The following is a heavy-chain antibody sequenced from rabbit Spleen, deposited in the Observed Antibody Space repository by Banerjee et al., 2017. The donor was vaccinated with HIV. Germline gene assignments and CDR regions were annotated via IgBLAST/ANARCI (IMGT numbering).Heavy chain of an antibody. D-gene: IGHD8-1*01. V-gene: IGHV1S45*01. CDR2: IYTGNGKA. CDR3: TRDAGSYDYIYVYFNL. Sequence: QEQLVESGGGLVKPGASLTLTCTASGFSFSSNYDMCWVRQAPGKGLEWIGCIYTGNGKAYYASWAKGRFTISKSSSTTVTLQMTSLTAADTATYFCTRDAGSYDYIYVYFNLWGPGTLVTVS. CDR1: GFSFSSNYD. J-gene: IGHJ4*01.